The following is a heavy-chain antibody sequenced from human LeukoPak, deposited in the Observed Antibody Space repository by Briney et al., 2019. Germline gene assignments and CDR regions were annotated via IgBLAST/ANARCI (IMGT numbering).Heavy chain of an antibody. V-gene: IGHV1-2*06. J-gene: IGHJ1*01. CDR2: INPNSGGT. CDR3: ARVPLSDSSGHYYPH. CDR1: GYTFTGYY. D-gene: IGHD3-22*01. Sequence: GASVKVSCKASGYTFTGYYMHWVRQAPGQGLEWMGRINPNSGGTNYAQKFQGRVTMTRDTSISTAYMELSRLRSDDTAVYYCARVPLSDSSGHYYPHWGRGTLVTVSS.